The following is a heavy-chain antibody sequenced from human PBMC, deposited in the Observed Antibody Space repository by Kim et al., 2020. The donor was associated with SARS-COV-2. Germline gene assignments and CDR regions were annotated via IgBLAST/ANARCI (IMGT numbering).Heavy chain of an antibody. CDR3: ARVKGGNYYYGMDV. Sequence: YADSGKGRLTISRDNSKNTLYLQMNSLRAEDTAVYYCARVKGGNYYYGMDVWGQGTTVTVSS. D-gene: IGHD1-26*01. V-gene: IGHV3-30*02. J-gene: IGHJ6*02.